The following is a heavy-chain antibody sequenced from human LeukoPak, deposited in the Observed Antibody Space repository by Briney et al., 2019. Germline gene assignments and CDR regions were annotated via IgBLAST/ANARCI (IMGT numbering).Heavy chain of an antibody. J-gene: IGHJ5*02. Sequence: SETLSLTCTVSGGSISSYYWSWIRQPAGKGLVWIGRIYTSGSTNYNPSLKSRVTMSVDTSKNQFSLKLSSVTAADTAVYYCARDLTTVTRNWFDPWGQGTLVTVSS. V-gene: IGHV4-4*07. CDR2: IYTSGST. D-gene: IGHD4-17*01. CDR3: ARDLTTVTRNWFDP. CDR1: GGSISSYY.